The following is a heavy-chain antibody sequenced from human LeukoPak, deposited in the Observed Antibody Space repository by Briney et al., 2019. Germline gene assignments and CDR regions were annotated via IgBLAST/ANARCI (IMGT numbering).Heavy chain of an antibody. Sequence: SETLSLTCAVYGGSFSGYYWSWIRQPPGKGLEWIGYIYHSGSTYYNPSLKSRVTISVDRSKNQFSLKLSSVTAADTAVYYCARSEPAAQFDYWGQGTLVTVSS. CDR2: IYHSGST. V-gene: IGHV4-34*01. J-gene: IGHJ4*02. D-gene: IGHD2-2*01. CDR1: GGSFSGYY. CDR3: ARSEPAAQFDY.